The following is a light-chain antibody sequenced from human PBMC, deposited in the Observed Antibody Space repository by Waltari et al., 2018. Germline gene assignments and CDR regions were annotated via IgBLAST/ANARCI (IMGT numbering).Light chain of an antibody. Sequence: QSALTQPPSASGSPGQSLTISCTGTSSDVGSDYNYVSWYQQHPGKAPKLIIHEVSKRPSGVPDRFSGSKSGNTASLPVSGLQAEDEADYYCSSYAGSNTDVFGTGTRVTV. CDR1: SSDVGSDYNY. CDR3: SSYAGSNTDV. V-gene: IGLV2-8*01. J-gene: IGLJ1*01. CDR2: EVS.